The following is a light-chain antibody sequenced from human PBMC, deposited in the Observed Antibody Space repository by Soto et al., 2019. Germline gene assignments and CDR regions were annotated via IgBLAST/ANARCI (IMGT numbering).Light chain of an antibody. CDR2: EVT. CDR1: SSDIGAYNH. CDR3: SSYTTSDTWV. Sequence: HSALTQPASVSGSPGQSITISCTGTSSDIGAYNHVSWYQQYPGKAPTLMIYEVTNRPSGVSSRFSGSKSGNTASLTISGLQAEDEGDYYCSSYTTSDTWVFGGGTKVTVL. V-gene: IGLV2-14*01. J-gene: IGLJ3*02.